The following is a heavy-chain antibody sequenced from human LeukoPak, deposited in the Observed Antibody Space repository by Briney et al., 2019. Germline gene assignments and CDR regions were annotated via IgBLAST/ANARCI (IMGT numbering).Heavy chain of an antibody. D-gene: IGHD3-22*01. J-gene: IGHJ3*02. V-gene: IGHV4-4*02. Sequence: SKTLSLTCAVSGGSISSSNWWSWVRQPPGKGLEWIGEIYHSGSTNYNPSLKSRVTISVDKSKNQFSLKLSSVTAADTAVYYCARTTYYYDSSGLDAFDIWGQGTMVTVSS. CDR1: GGSISSSNW. CDR3: ARTTYYYDSSGLDAFDI. CDR2: IYHSGST.